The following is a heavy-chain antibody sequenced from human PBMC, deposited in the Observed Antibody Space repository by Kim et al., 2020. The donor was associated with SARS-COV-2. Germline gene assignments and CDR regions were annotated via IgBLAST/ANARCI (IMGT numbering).Heavy chain of an antibody. J-gene: IGHJ4*02. V-gene: IGHV3-23*01. D-gene: IGHD6-13*01. CDR3: ATWGYSSSWPRDYFDY. Sequence: SVKGRFTISRDNSKNTLYLQMNSLRAEDTAVYYCATWGYSSSWPRDYFDYWGQGTLVTVSS.